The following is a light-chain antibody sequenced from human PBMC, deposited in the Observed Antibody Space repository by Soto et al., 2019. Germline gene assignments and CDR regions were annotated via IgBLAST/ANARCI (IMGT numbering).Light chain of an antibody. CDR1: SSDVGTYNL. Sequence: QSALTQPASVSGSPGQSITISCTGTSSDVGTYNLVSWYQQHPGKAPKLTIYEGSKRPSGVSNRFSGSKSGNTASLTISGLQAEDEADYYCCSYAGISTFVVFGGGTKLTVL. CDR3: CSYAGISTFVV. V-gene: IGLV2-23*03. J-gene: IGLJ2*01. CDR2: EGS.